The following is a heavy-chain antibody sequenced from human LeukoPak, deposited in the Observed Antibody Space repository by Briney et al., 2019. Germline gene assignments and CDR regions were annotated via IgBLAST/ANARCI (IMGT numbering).Heavy chain of an antibody. D-gene: IGHD2/OR15-2a*01. Sequence: GGSLRLSCAASGFTFSSYWMHWVRQAPGKGLLWVSRINSDGSSTIYADSVKGRFTISRDNAKNSLYLQMKSLRAEDTAVYYCARGKTSQNIVTRKTYNWFDPWGQGTLVTVSS. J-gene: IGHJ5*02. CDR3: ARGKTSQNIVTRKTYNWFDP. CDR1: GFTFSSYW. CDR2: INSDGSST. V-gene: IGHV3-74*01.